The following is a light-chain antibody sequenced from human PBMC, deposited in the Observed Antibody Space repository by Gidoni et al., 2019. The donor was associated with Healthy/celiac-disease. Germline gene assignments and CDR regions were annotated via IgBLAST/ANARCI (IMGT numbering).Light chain of an antibody. CDR1: QSISSY. CDR2: AAS. CDR3: QQSYSTRRT. V-gene: IGKV1-39*01. J-gene: IGKJ1*01. Sequence: DIQMTHSPSSLSASVGDRVTITCRASQSISSYLNWYQQKPGKAPKLLIYAASSLQSGVPSRFSGSGSGTDFTLTISSLQHEDFATYYCQQSYSTRRTFGQGTKVEIK.